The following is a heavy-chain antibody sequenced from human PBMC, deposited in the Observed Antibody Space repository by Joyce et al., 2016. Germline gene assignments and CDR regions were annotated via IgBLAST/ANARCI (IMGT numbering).Heavy chain of an antibody. CDR2: LYNGGKT. J-gene: IGHJ5*02. V-gene: IGHV3-53*01. Sequence: EVQLVESGGGLIQPGGSLRLSCAVSGITVSSDYMNWVRQAPGKGLEWVSVLYNGGKTYYADSVKGRFTISSDKSKNTLYLQMNTLRGEDTAVYYCARGAGPVAGWFDPWGQGTLVTVSS. D-gene: IGHD6-19*01. CDR1: GITVSSDY. CDR3: ARGAGPVAGWFDP.